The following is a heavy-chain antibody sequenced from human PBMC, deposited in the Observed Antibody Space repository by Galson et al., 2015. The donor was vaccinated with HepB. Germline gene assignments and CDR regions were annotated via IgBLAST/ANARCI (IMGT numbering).Heavy chain of an antibody. CDR1: GDSVSASTPA. Sequence: CAISGDSVSASTPAWNWIRQSPSRGLVWLGRTYYRSKWYNDYAVSVKSRITINPDTSKNQFSLQLNSVTPEDTAVYYCARDYRGYYYDYWGQGTLVTVSS. J-gene: IGHJ4*02. CDR3: ARDYRGYYYDY. CDR2: TYYRSKWYN. V-gene: IGHV6-1*01. D-gene: IGHD5-12*01.